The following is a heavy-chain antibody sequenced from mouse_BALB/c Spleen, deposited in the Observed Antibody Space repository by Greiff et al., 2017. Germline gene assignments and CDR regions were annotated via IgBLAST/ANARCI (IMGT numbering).Heavy chain of an antibody. J-gene: IGHJ4*01. D-gene: IGHD2-10*02. CDR3: AKYGNPYAMDY. CDR1: GFTFSSYA. Sequence: EVQLVESGGGLVKPGGSLKLSCAASGFTFSSYAMSWVRQTPEKRLEWVASISSGGSTYYPDSVKGRFTISRDNARNILYLQMSSLRSEDTAMYYCAKYGNPYAMDYWGQGTSVSVSS. CDR2: ISSGGST. V-gene: IGHV5-6-5*01.